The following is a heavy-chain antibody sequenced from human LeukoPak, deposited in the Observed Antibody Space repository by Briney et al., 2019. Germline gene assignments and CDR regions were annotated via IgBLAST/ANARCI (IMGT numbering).Heavy chain of an antibody. V-gene: IGHV5-51*01. CDR1: GYSFTSYW. J-gene: IGHJ3*02. CDR2: IYPGDSDT. CDR3: ARGSREVVRGYCGGDCYSHAFDI. D-gene: IGHD2-21*02. Sequence: GESLKISCKGSGYSFTSYWIGWVRQMPGKGLEWMGIIYPGDSDTRYGPSFQGQVTISADKSISTAYLQWSSLKASDTAMYYCARGSREVVRGYCGGDCYSHAFDIWGQGTMVTVSS.